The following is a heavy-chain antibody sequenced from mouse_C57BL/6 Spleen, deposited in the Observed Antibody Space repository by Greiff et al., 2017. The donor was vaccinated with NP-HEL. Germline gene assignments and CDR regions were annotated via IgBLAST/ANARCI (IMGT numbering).Heavy chain of an antibody. Sequence: QVHVKQSGAELVKPGASVKLSCKASGYTFTSYWMHWVKQRPGQGLEWIGMIHPNSGSTNYNEKFKSKATLTVDKSSSTAYMQLSSLTSEDSAVYYCARFGYAMDYWGQGTSVTVSS. V-gene: IGHV1-64*01. CDR3: ARFGYAMDY. CDR2: IHPNSGST. J-gene: IGHJ4*01. CDR1: GYTFTSYW.